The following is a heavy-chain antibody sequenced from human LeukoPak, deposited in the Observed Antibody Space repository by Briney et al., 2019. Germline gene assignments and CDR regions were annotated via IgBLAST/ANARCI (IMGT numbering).Heavy chain of an antibody. D-gene: IGHD2-2*01. CDR2: IYTSGST. CDR1: GGSISSGSYY. V-gene: IGHV4-61*02. Sequence: SQTLSLTCTVSGGSISSGSYYWSWIRQPAGKGLEWIGRIYTSGSTNYNPSLKSRVTISVDTSKNQFSPKLSSVTAADTAVYYCARASPPRYCSSTSCYHLVRHAFDIWGQGTMVTVSS. CDR3: ARASPPRYCSSTSCYHLVRHAFDI. J-gene: IGHJ3*02.